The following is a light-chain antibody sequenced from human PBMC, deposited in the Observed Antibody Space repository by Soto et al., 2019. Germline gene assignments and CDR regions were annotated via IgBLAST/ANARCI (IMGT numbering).Light chain of an antibody. V-gene: IGKV1-5*03. J-gene: IGKJ1*01. CDR2: KAS. CDR3: QQSYRYSWT. CDR1: QTISSW. Sequence: DIQMTQSPSTLSGSVGDRVTITCRASQTISSWLAWYQQKPGKAPKLLIYKASNVESGVPSRFSGSGSGTEFTLTISSLQPDDSATYYCQQSYRYSWTFGQGTKVEIK.